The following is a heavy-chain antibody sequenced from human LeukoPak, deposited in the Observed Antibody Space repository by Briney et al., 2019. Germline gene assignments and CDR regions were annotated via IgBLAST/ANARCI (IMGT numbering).Heavy chain of an antibody. D-gene: IGHD3-10*01. CDR3: ATWFGELSWGLFDY. V-gene: IGHV3-48*02. Sequence: GGSLRLSCAASGFTFSSYGMNWVSQDPGKGLEWVSYISSDSSTIYYADSVKGRFTISRDNAKNSLYLQMNNLRDEDTAVYYCATWFGELSWGLFDYWGQGTLVTVSS. CDR2: ISSDSSTI. J-gene: IGHJ4*02. CDR1: GFTFSSYG.